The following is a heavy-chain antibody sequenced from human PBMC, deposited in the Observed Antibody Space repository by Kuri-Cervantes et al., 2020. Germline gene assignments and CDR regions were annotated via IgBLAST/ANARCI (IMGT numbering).Heavy chain of an antibody. CDR1: GGSFSGCSYY. J-gene: IGHJ3*02. D-gene: IGHD6-6*01. CDR3: ARSKGIAARNTRGDAFDI. CDR2: INYSGST. Sequence: SETLSLTCTVSGGSFSGCSYYWIWIRQRPGKGLEWIGYINYSGSTNYNLSLKSRVTISVDTYKNQFTLKLSSVTAADAAVYYCARSKGIAARNTRGDAFDIWGQGTMVTVSS. V-gene: IGHV4-61*01.